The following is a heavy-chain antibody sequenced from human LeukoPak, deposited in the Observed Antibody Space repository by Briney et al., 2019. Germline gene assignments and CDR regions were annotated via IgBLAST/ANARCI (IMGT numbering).Heavy chain of an antibody. Sequence: ASLKVSCKASGYTFTGYYMHWGRQAPGQGVEWMGRINPNSGGTNYAQKFQGRVTMTRDTSISTAYMELSRLRSDDTAVYYCARDGSTAGFDYWGQGTLVTVSS. CDR2: INPNSGGT. J-gene: IGHJ4*02. V-gene: IGHV1-2*06. CDR1: GYTFTGYY. CDR3: ARDGSTAGFDY.